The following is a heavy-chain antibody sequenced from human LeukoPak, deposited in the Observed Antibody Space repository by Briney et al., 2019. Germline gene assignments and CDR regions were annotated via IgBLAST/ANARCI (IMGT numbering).Heavy chain of an antibody. J-gene: IGHJ3*02. CDR2: IYPGDSDT. CDR3: TRNRVGVLEWLSRWDAFDI. D-gene: IGHD3-3*01. CDR1: GYTFITSW. V-gene: IGHV5-51*01. Sequence: GESLKISCKASGYTFITSWIGGVRQMPGKGLEWMGIIYPGDSDTRYSPSFQGQVTISVDMSITTAYLQWSSLKASDTAMYYCTRNRVGVLEWLSRWDAFDIWGQGTMVTVST.